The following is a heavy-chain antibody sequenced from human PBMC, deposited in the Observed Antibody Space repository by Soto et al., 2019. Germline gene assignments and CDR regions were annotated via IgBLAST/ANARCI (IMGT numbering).Heavy chain of an antibody. CDR1: GYTFTSYG. J-gene: IGHJ4*02. D-gene: IGHD6-19*01. CDR2: ISAYNGNT. V-gene: IGHV1-18*01. Sequence: ASVKVSCKASGYTFTSYGISWVRQAPGQGLEWMGWISAYNGNTNYAQKLQGRVTMTTDTSTSTAYMELRSLRSDDTAVYYCARKAEGDIAVAGHDYWGQGTLVTVSS. CDR3: ARKAEGDIAVAGHDY.